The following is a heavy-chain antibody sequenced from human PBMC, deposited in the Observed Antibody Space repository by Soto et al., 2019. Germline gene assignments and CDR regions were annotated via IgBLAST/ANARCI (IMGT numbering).Heavy chain of an antibody. CDR3: AKGGSGSYSNAFDI. CDR1: GGSISSSSYY. V-gene: IGHV4-39*01. D-gene: IGHD3-10*01. CDR2: IYYSGST. J-gene: IGHJ3*02. Sequence: SETLSLTCTVSGGSISSSSYYWGWIRQPPGKGLEWIGSIYYSGSTYYNPSLKSRVTISIDTSKNQFSLKLSSVTAADTAVYYCAKGGSGSYSNAFDIWGQGTMVTVSS.